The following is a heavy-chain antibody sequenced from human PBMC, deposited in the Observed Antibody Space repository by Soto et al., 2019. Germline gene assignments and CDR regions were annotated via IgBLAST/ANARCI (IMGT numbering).Heavy chain of an antibody. CDR3: ASMGYHYGSGSYPLDY. Sequence: QVQLQESGPGLVKPSETLSLTCTVYGGSISSYYWTWIRQPPGKGLEWIGFMYNSGSTHYNPSLQSRVTISLDTSKNQFSLNLRSVTAADTAVYYCASMGYHYGSGSYPLDYWGQGTLVTVSS. J-gene: IGHJ4*02. V-gene: IGHV4-59*08. CDR2: MYNSGST. D-gene: IGHD3-10*01. CDR1: GGSISSYY.